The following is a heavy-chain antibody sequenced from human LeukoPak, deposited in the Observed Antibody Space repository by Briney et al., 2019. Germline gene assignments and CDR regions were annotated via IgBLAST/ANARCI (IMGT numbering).Heavy chain of an antibody. CDR1: GFTFSSYA. CDR2: ISYDGSNK. V-gene: IGHV3-30-3*01. Sequence: PGGSLRLSCAASGFTFSSYAMHWVRQDPGKGLEWVAVISYDGSNKYYADSVKGRFTISRDNSKNTLYLQMNSLRAEDTAVYYCARDGSIVGATTWFDPWGQGTLVTVSS. CDR3: ARDGSIVGATTWFDP. J-gene: IGHJ5*02. D-gene: IGHD1-26*01.